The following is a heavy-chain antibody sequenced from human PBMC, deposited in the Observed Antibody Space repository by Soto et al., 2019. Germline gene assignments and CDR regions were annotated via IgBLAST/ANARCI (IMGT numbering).Heavy chain of an antibody. Sequence: GGSLRLSCAASGFSFSTYAMHWVRQTPGKGLEWVAVISYDGDHKYYTDSVKGRFTISRDNSKNTLYLLMNSLRAGDTAVYYCARGTYCSGGRCYPDGFDIWGQGKMVTVSS. J-gene: IGHJ3*02. CDR1: GFSFSTYA. V-gene: IGHV3-30-3*01. CDR2: ISYDGDHK. D-gene: IGHD2-15*01. CDR3: ARGTYCSGGRCYPDGFDI.